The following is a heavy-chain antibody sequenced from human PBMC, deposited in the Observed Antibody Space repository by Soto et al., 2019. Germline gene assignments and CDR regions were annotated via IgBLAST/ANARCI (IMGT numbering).Heavy chain of an antibody. CDR1: GFTFRNYW. CDR2: IKSDGSST. Sequence: PGGSLSLSCAASGFTFRNYWMHWVRQAPGKGLVWVSRIKSDGSSTTYADSVKGRFTISSDNAKNTLYLQMNSLRAEDTAVYYCAIDEFLAVAGTNYCYGMDVWGQGTTVTVSS. J-gene: IGHJ6*02. CDR3: AIDEFLAVAGTNYCYGMDV. V-gene: IGHV3-74*01. D-gene: IGHD6-19*01.